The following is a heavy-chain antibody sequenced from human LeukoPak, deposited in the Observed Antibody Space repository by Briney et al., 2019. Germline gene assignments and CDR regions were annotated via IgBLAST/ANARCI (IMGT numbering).Heavy chain of an antibody. V-gene: IGHV4-34*01. CDR1: GGSFSGYY. D-gene: IGHD3-22*01. CDR2: INHSGST. J-gene: IGHJ4*02. CDR3: ASQARLYYDSSGYVFFDY. Sequence: SETLSLTCAVYGGSFSGYYWSWIRQPPGKGLEWIGEINHSGSTNYNPSLKSRVTISVDTSKNQFSLKLSSVTAADTAVYYCASQARLYYDSSGYVFFDYWGQGTLVTVSS.